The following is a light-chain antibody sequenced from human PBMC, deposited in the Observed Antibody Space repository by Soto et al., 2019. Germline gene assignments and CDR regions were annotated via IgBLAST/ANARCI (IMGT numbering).Light chain of an antibody. V-gene: IGKV3-20*01. CDR2: GAY. J-gene: IGKJ4*01. CDR1: QSVNNSY. CDR3: QQFSSYPLT. Sequence: EIVLTQSPGTLSLSPGERATLSCRASQSVNNSYLAWYQQKPGQAPRLLMFGAYSRSTGIPVRFSGSGSETDFTLTINRLEPEDFAVYYCQQFSSYPLTFGGGTKV.